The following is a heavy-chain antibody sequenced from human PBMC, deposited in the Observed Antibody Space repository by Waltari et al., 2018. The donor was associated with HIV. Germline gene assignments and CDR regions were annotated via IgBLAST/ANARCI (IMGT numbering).Heavy chain of an antibody. CDR1: GGSVSSSSSF. D-gene: IGHD1-26*01. CDR2: IYYTGRA. CDR3: ARHALRVGAAYWNFDL. V-gene: IGHV4-39*01. Sequence: QLQLPESGPGLVKPSETLSLPCTVSGGSVSSSSSFWGWIRQPPGKGLEGVGRIYYTGRAYYNPSLKSRVTISVDTSKNQFSLKVTSVTAADTAVYYCARHALRVGAAYWNFDLWGRGTLVTVSS. J-gene: IGHJ2*01.